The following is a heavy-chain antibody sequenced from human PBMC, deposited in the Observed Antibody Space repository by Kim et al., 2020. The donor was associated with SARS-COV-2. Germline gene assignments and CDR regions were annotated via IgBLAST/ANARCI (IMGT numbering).Heavy chain of an antibody. CDR3: AREWALGEMATFPYFDY. D-gene: IGHD5-12*01. J-gene: IGHJ4*02. V-gene: IGHV4-31*02. Sequence: LKSRVTISVDTSKNQFSLKLSSVTAADTAVYYCAREWALGEMATFPYFDYWGQGTLVTVSS.